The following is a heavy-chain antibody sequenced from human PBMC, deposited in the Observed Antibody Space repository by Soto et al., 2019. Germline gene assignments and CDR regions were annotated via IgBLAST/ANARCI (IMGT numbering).Heavy chain of an antibody. Sequence: SETLSLTCTVSGGSISSYYWSWIRQPPGKGLEWIGYIYYSGSTNYNPSLKSRVTISVDTSKNQFSLKLSSVTAADTAVYYCARGGYTFDWYFDLWGRGTLVTVSS. J-gene: IGHJ2*01. CDR2: IYYSGST. CDR1: GGSISSYY. CDR3: ARGGYTFDWYFDL. V-gene: IGHV4-59*01. D-gene: IGHD3-22*01.